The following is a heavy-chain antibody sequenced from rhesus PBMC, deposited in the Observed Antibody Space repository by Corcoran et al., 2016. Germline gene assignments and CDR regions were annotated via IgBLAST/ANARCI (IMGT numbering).Heavy chain of an antibody. J-gene: IGHJ4*01. Sequence: QVQLQESGPGLVKPLETLSSTCAVPGGSISSNYWSWIPQPPGKGLEGIGYIYGSGSSTNYNPSLKSRVTLSVDTSKNQFSLKLSSVTAADTAVYYCARGPPVDYWGQGVLVTVSS. CDR3: ARGPPVDY. CDR1: GGSISSNY. V-gene: IGHV4S11*01. CDR2: IYGSGSST.